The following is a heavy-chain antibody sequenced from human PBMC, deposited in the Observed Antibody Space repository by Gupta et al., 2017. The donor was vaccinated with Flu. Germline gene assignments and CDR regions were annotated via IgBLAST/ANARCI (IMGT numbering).Heavy chain of an antibody. CDR1: GFTFSSYW. CDR2: INSDGSTT. CDR3: ARLPDLANYHMDV. J-gene: IGHJ6*03. V-gene: IGHV3-74*01. Sequence: EVQLVESGGGLVQPGGSLRLSCKASGFTFSSYWMHWVRQAPGKGLVWVSRINSDGSTTSYPDSVEGRFTISRDNAKNTLYLQMNSLRVDDTAVYYCARLPDLANYHMDVWGKGTTVIVSS.